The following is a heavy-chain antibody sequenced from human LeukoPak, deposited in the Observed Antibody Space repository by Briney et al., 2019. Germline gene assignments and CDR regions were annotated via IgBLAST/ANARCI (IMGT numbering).Heavy chain of an antibody. D-gene: IGHD3-3*01. CDR3: AREVFWGGPGYYYYGMDV. CDR2: INPNSGGT. J-gene: IGHJ6*02. V-gene: IGHV1-2*02. CDR1: GYTFTGYY. Sequence: ASVKVSCKASGYTFTGYYMHWVRQAPRQGLEWMGWINPNSGGTNYAQKFQGRVTMTRDTSISTAYMELSRLRSDDTAVYYCAREVFWGGPGYYYYGMDVWGQGTMVTVSS.